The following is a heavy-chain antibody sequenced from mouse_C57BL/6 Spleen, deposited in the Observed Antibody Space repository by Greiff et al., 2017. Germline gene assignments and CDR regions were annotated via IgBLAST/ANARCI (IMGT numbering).Heavy chain of an antibody. CDR2: IYPGDGDT. D-gene: IGHD1-1*01. Sequence: QVHVKQSGAELVKPGASVKISCKASGYAFSSYWMNWVKQRPGKGLEWIGQIYPGDGDTNYNGKFKGKATLTADKSSSTAYMQLSSLTSEDSAVYFCAREGTTVVAHFDYWGQGTTLTVSS. V-gene: IGHV1-80*01. CDR1: GYAFSSYW. J-gene: IGHJ2*01. CDR3: AREGTTVVAHFDY.